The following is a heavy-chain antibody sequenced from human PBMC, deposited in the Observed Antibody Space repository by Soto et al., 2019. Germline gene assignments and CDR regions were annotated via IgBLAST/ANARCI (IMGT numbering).Heavy chain of an antibody. J-gene: IGHJ6*02. CDR1: GYTFTSYY. D-gene: IGHD5-18*01. CDR3: ARGGRIVDTGIGYYYYHAMDV. V-gene: IGHV1-46*01. CDR2: FNPTGDTA. Sequence: ASLKVSCKASGYTFTSYYRHWVRQSPGQGLEWMGIFNPTGDTASYAQKLQGRVTMTRDTSTGTAYMELGSLRSEDTAVYYCARGGRIVDTGIGYYYYHAMDVWGQGTTVTVSS.